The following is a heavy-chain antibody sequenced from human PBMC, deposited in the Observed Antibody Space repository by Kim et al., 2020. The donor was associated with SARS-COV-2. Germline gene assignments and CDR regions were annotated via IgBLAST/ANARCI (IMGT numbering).Heavy chain of an antibody. CDR2: INPNSGGT. CDR1: VYTFTGYY. V-gene: IGHV1-2*02. J-gene: IGHJ3*02. CDR3: ASQLRITMIVVVHYAFDI. Sequence: ASVKVSCKASVYTFTGYYMHWVRQAPGQGLEWMGWINPNSGGTNYAQKFQGRVTMTRDTSISTAYMELSRLRSDDTAVYYCASQLRITMIVVVHYAFDIWGQGTMVTVSS. D-gene: IGHD3-22*01.